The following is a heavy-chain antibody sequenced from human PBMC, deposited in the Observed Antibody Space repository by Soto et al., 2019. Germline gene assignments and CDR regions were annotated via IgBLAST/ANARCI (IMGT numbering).Heavy chain of an antibody. CDR2: IKSKTDGGTT. D-gene: IGHD6-13*01. CDR3: TTLNIAASGNYYYYGMDV. J-gene: IGHJ6*02. Sequence: EVQLVESGGGLIKPGGSLRLSCAASGFTFSNAWMNWVRQAPGKGLEWVGRIKSKTDGGTTDYAGPVKGRVTISRDDSINTRSLQMNNLKAEYTAVYYCTTLNIAASGNYYYYGMDVWGQGTTVTVSS. V-gene: IGHV3-15*07. CDR1: GFTFSNAW.